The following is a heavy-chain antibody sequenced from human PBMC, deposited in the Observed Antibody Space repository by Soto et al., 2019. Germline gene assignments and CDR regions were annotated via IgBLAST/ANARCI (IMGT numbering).Heavy chain of an antibody. CDR3: ASHSTRGHY. V-gene: IGHV3-48*01. D-gene: IGHD6-13*01. CDR2: ISSSSSTI. Sequence: EVQLVESGGGLVQPGGSLRLSCAASGFTFSSYSMNWVRQAPGKGLEWVSYISSSSSTIYYADSVKGRFTISRDNAKNSLYLQMNSLRAEDTGVYYCASHSTRGHYWGQGTLVTVSS. CDR1: GFTFSSYS. J-gene: IGHJ4*02.